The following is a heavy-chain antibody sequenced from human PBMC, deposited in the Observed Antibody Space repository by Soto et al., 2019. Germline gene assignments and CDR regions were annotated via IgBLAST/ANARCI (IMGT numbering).Heavy chain of an antibody. CDR1: GGSVSTYY. V-gene: IGHV4-59*02. J-gene: IGHJ6*02. D-gene: IGHD6-19*01. CDR2: IYYSGST. CDR3: ASDRSSGWDQGYGMDV. Sequence: SETLSLTCNVSGGSVSTYYWSWIRQPPGKGLEWIGYIYYSGSTSYNPSLKSRVTISVDTSKNQFSLKLRSVTAADTAVYYCASDRSSGWDQGYGMDVWGQGTTVTVSS.